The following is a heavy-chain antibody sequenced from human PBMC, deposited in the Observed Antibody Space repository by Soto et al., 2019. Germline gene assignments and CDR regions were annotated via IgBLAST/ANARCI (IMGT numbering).Heavy chain of an antibody. CDR1: GGSVSSSSYY. D-gene: IGHD3-22*01. Sequence: PSETLSLTCTVSGGSVSSSSYYWGWIRQPPGKGLEWIGSIYYSGSTYYNPSLKSRVTISVDTSKNHFSLKLSSVTAADTAVYYCARQWTSRPYYDDSSEPFDYWGQGTLVTVSS. J-gene: IGHJ4*02. V-gene: IGHV4-39*02. CDR2: IYYSGST. CDR3: ARQWTSRPYYDDSSEPFDY.